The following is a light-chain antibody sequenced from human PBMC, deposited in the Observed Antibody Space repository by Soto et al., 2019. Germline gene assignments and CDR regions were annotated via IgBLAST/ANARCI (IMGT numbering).Light chain of an antibody. Sequence: QSALTQPASVSGSPGQSITISCTGTSSDIGGSDYVSWYQQQPGKAPKLMIYQVTNRPSGVSNRFSGSRSGNTASLTISGLQAEDEADYYCSSYTDSSNYVFGTGTKLTVL. CDR2: QVT. V-gene: IGLV2-14*01. J-gene: IGLJ1*01. CDR1: SSDIGGSDY. CDR3: SSYTDSSNYV.